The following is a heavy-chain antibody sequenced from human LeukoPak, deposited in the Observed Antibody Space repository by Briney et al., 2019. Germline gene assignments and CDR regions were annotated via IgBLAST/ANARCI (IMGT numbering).Heavy chain of an antibody. Sequence: GSLRLSCAASGFTFSSYSMNWVRQAPGKGLEWIGYIYYSGSTNYNPSLKSRVTISVDTSKNQFSLKLSSVTAADTAVYYCARGGNVLLWFGELPLDAFDIWGQGTMVTVSS. J-gene: IGHJ3*02. CDR3: ARGGNVLLWFGELPLDAFDI. D-gene: IGHD3-10*01. V-gene: IGHV4-59*01. CDR2: IYYSGST. CDR1: GFTFSSYS.